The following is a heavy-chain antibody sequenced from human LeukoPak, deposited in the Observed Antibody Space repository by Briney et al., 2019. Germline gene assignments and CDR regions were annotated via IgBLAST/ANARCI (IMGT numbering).Heavy chain of an antibody. J-gene: IGHJ4*02. D-gene: IGHD5-18*01. CDR3: AKDLGVDTAY. V-gene: IGHV3-23*01. CDR1: GFTVSSYA. Sequence: GGSLRLSCAASGFTVSSYAMSLVRQAPGKGLEWVSAISGSGGSTYYADSVKGRFTISRDNYKNTLYLQMNSLRAEDTAVYYCAKDLGVDTAYWGQGTLVTVSS. CDR2: ISGSGGST.